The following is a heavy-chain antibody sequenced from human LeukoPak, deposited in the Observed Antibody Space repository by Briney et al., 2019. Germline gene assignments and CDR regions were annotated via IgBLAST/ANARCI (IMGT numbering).Heavy chain of an antibody. CDR2: IANDGKDK. D-gene: IGHD2-2*01. CDR1: GFTFSGYG. J-gene: IGHJ4*02. Sequence: GGSLRLSCAASGFTFSGYGMHWVRQAPGKGLEWLSVIANDGKDKKYTESVKGRFTISRDNSKNTLYPQMNSLRVDDTAVYYCTKDRNRGPAAYDFDYWGPGTLITVSS. V-gene: IGHV3-30*18. CDR3: TKDRNRGPAAYDFDY.